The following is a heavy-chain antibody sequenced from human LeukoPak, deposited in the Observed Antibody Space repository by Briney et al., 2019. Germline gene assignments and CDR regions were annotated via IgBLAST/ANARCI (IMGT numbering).Heavy chain of an antibody. CDR3: ARHLSVTPYFDY. D-gene: IGHD4-17*01. Sequence: WETLSLTCTVSGGSITSYYWSWIRQPPGKGLEWIGYIYYSGSTKYNPSLKSRVPISVHTSKNQFSLKLSSVTAADTAVYYCARHLSVTPYFDYWGQGSLVSVSS. CDR1: GGSITSYY. CDR2: IYYSGST. J-gene: IGHJ4*02. V-gene: IGHV4-59*01.